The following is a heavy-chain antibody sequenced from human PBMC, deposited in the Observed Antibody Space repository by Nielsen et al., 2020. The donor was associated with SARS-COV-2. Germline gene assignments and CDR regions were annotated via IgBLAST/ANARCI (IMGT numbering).Heavy chain of an antibody. CDR1: GFTFSRFA. J-gene: IGHJ4*02. CDR3: ARETEDYTSSWFDY. CDR2: ISYDGSN. V-gene: IGHV3-30*04. Sequence: GEFLKISCAASGFTFSRFAMHWVRQAPGKGLEWLTIISYDGSNKYADSVKGRFTISRDNSKSTLFLQMNSLRTEDTAVYYCARETEDYTSSWFDYWGQGTLVTVSS. D-gene: IGHD6-13*01.